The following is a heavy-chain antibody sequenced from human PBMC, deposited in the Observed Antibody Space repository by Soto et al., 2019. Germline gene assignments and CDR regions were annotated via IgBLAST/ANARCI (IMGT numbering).Heavy chain of an antibody. CDR1: GGSISSSNW. J-gene: IGHJ5*02. D-gene: IGHD1-26*01. CDR3: ATLPPRVVASLLPIPT. V-gene: IGHV4-4*02. Sequence: VQLRQSGPGLVKPSGTLSLTCAVSGGSISSSNWWTWVRQAPGKGLEWIGEIYHSGNTYYNPSLKGRVTITVAKSNTQFSRRPNSVTAADPAVYYCATLPPRVVASLLPIPTWGQGTLVTVSS. CDR2: IYHSGNT.